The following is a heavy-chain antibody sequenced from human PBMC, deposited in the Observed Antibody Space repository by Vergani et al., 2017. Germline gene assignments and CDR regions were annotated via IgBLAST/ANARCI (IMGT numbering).Heavy chain of an antibody. V-gene: IGHV4-31*03. D-gene: IGHD5-18*01. Sequence: QVQLQESGPGLVKPSETLSLTCTVSGGSISSGGYYWSWIRQHPGKGLEWIGYIYYSGNTYYNPSLKSRVTISVDKSKNQFSLKLSSVTAADTAVYYCARHRREYSYGLGYWGQGTLVTVSS. CDR3: ARHRREYSYGLGY. CDR1: GGSISSGGYY. CDR2: IYYSGNT. J-gene: IGHJ4*02.